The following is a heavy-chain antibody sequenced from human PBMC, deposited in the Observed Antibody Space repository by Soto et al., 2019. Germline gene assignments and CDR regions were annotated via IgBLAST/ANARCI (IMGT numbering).Heavy chain of an antibody. Sequence: QLQLQESGPGLVKPSETLSLTCTVSGGSISSSSYYWGWIRQPPGKGLEWIGSIYYSGRTYYNPSLKSRVTISVDTSKNQFSLKLSSVTAADTAVYYCARFSGTGTTKTRGFDPWGQGTLVTVSS. CDR3: ARFSGTGTTKTRGFDP. D-gene: IGHD1-1*01. CDR1: GGSISSSSYY. V-gene: IGHV4-39*01. CDR2: IYYSGRT. J-gene: IGHJ5*02.